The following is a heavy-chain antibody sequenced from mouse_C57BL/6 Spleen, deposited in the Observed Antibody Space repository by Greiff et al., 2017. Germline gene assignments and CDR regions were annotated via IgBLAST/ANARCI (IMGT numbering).Heavy chain of an antibody. J-gene: IGHJ4*01. CDR2: ISSGGDYI. Sequence: EVPLVESGEGLVKPGGSLKLSCAASGFTFSSSAMSWVRQTPEKRLEWVAYISSGGDYIYYADTVKGRFTISRDNARNTLYLQMSSLKSEDTAMYYCTRYYDYDDYYDMDYWGQGTSVTVSS. CDR3: TRYYDYDDYYDMDY. CDR1: GFTFSSSA. D-gene: IGHD2-4*01. V-gene: IGHV5-9-1*02.